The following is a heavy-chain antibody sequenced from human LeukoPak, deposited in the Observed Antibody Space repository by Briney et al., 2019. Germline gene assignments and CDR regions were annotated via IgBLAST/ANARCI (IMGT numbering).Heavy chain of an antibody. CDR2: IYYSGST. V-gene: IGHV4-39*01. Sequence: SETLSLTCTVSGGSISSSSYYWGWIRQPPGKGLEWIGGIYYSGSTYYNPSLKSRVTISVDTSKNQFSLKLSSVTAADTAVYYCARGGSSSWYWFDPWGQGTLVTVSS. CDR3: ARGGSSSWYWFDP. D-gene: IGHD6-13*01. CDR1: GGSISSSSYY. J-gene: IGHJ5*02.